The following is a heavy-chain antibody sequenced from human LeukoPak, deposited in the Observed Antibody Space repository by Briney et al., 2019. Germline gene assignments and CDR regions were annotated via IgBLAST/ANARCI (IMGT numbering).Heavy chain of an antibody. J-gene: IGHJ4*02. CDR1: GFIFNNNW. CDR2: IKQDGSDK. CDR3: ARQRRYCSGDNCYQRTFDY. D-gene: IGHD2-15*01. Sequence: PGGSLRLSCAASGFIFNNNWISWVRQAPGEGLEWVANIKQDGSDKYYVDSVKGRFTISRDNAKNSLYLQMNSLRAEDTAVYYCARQRRYCSGDNCYQRTFDYWGQGTLVTVSS. V-gene: IGHV3-7*01.